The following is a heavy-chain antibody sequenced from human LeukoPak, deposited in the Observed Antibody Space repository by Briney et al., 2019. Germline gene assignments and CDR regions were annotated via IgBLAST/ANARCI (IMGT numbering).Heavy chain of an antibody. J-gene: IGHJ4*02. Sequence: GGSLRLSCAASGFSFSNSWMAWVRQAPGKGLEWVSVIYTGGSTYYADSVKGRFTISRDNSRNTLHLQMSSLRVEDTAVYYCMKDSSSGSYFDYWGQGTLVTVSS. D-gene: IGHD3-10*01. CDR1: GFSFSNSW. V-gene: IGHV3-66*01. CDR3: MKDSSSGSYFDY. CDR2: IYTGGST.